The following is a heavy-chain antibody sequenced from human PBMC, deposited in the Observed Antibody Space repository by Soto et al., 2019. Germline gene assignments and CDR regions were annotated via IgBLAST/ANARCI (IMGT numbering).Heavy chain of an antibody. D-gene: IGHD1-26*01. J-gene: IGHJ3*02. CDR1: GGSFNTYV. Sequence: EVQLFESGGDLAQPGGSLRLSCVVSGGSFNTYVMNWVRQAPGKGLEWVSGVTGSGGTTWYADSVKGRFTISRDNSNNTMFLQMNGLRAEDTELYYCVKSKSGSYFAAFDIWGQGRMVTVSS. CDR3: VKSKSGSYFAAFDI. CDR2: VTGSGGTT. V-gene: IGHV3-23*01.